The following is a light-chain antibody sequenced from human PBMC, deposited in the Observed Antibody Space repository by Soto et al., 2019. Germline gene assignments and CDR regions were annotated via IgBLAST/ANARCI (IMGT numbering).Light chain of an antibody. CDR2: RNN. CDR3: ATWDDSLNGFYV. J-gene: IGLJ1*01. Sequence: QSFLTHPPSSSGTPGQGVTISCSGSTSNIGSNYVYWYQQLPGTAPKLLIYRNNQRPSGVPDRFSGSKSGTSASLAISGLRSDDEADYFCATWDDSLNGFYVFGTGTKVTAL. V-gene: IGLV1-47*01. CDR1: TSNIGSNY.